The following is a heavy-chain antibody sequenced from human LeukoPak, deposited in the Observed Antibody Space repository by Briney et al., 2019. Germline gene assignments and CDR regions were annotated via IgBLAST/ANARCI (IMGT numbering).Heavy chain of an antibody. V-gene: IGHV4-4*07. Sequence: SETLSLTCTVSGGSISSYYWSWIRQPAGKGLEWIGRIYTSGSTNYNPPLKSRVTMSVDTSKNQFSLKLSSVTAADTAVYYCARAGYYYDSSGPAYYFDYWGQGTLVTVSS. J-gene: IGHJ4*02. CDR2: IYTSGST. CDR1: GGSISSYY. CDR3: ARAGYYYDSSGPAYYFDY. D-gene: IGHD3-22*01.